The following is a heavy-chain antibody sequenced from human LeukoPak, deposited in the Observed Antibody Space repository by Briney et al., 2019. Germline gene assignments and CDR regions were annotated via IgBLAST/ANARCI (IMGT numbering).Heavy chain of an antibody. V-gene: IGHV3-30*02. Sequence: GGSLRLSCAASGFTFSSYGMHWVRQAPGKGLEWVAFIRYDGSNKYYADSVKGRFTISRDNSKNTLCLQMNSLRAEDTAVYYCAKRYYYGSGFFDYWGQGTLVTVSS. CDR1: GFTFSSYG. CDR3: AKRYYYGSGFFDY. D-gene: IGHD3-10*01. J-gene: IGHJ4*02. CDR2: IRYDGSNK.